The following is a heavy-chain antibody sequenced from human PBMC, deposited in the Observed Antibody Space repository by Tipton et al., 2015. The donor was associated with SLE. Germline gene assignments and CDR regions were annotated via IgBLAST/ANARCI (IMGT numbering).Heavy chain of an antibody. D-gene: IGHD5-18*01. CDR2: IYTTGSA. J-gene: IGHJ4*02. Sequence: TLSLTCTVSGGSISSGSYYWSWIRQPAGKGLEWIGRIYTTGSANYNPSLKSRVTMSVDTSKNQFSLKLSSVTAADTAIYYCARRQRGYSYAPFDNWGQGTLVPVSS. CDR1: GGSISSGSYY. CDR3: ARRQRGYSYAPFDN. V-gene: IGHV4-61*02.